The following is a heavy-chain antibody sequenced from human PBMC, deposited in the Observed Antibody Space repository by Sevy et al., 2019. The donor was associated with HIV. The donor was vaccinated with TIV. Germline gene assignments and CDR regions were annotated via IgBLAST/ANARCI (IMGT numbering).Heavy chain of an antibody. D-gene: IGHD3-22*01. CDR1: GFTFNSHV. J-gene: IGHJ3*01. CDR3: AKVLNPELESMMEVTVRSLKGFDV. Sequence: GGSLRLSCAASGFTFNSHVMNWVRQAPGKGLEWVSSISGFGNTYYADSVRGRFTISRANAKNTVYLQMNSLRAEDTAVYYCAKVLNPELESMMEVTVRSLKGFDVWGQGTMVTVSS. CDR2: ISGFGNT. V-gene: IGHV3-23*01.